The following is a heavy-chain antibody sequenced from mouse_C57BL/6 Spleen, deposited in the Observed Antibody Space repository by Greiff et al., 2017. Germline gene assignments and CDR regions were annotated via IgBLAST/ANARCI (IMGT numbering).Heavy chain of an antibody. J-gene: IGHJ3*01. V-gene: IGHV1-58*01. CDR2: IYIGNGYT. D-gene: IGHD3-2*02. Sequence: DVKLQESGAELVRPGSSVKMSCKTSGYTFTSYGINWVKQRPGQGLEWIGYIYIGNGYTEYNEKFKGKATLTSDTSSSTAYMQLSSLTSEDSAIYFCARGAQATPAWFAYWGQGTLVTVSA. CDR1: GYTFTSYG. CDR3: ARGAQATPAWFAY.